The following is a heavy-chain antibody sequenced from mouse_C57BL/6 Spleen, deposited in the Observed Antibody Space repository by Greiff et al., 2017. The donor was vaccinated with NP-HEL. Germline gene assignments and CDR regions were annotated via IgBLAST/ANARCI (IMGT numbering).Heavy chain of an antibody. CDR1: GFNIKNTY. D-gene: IGHD1-1*01. V-gene: IGHV14-3*01. J-gene: IGHJ2*01. Sequence: EVQLQQSVAELVRPGASVKLSCTASGFNIKNTYMHWVKQRPEQGLEWIGRIDPANGNTKYDPKFQGKATITADTSSNTAYLQLSSLTSEDTAIYYCARSTYYYGSSYGIFFDYWGQGTTLTVSS. CDR2: IDPANGNT. CDR3: ARSTYYYGSSYGIFFDY.